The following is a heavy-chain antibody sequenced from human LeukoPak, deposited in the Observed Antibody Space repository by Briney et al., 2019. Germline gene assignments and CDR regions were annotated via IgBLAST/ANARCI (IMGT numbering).Heavy chain of an antibody. Sequence: SETLSLTCTVSGGSISSYYWSWIRQPPGKGLEWIGYIYYSGSTNYNPSLKSRVTISVDTPKNQFSLKLSSVTAADTAVYYCARGASSSSGGYYYYYMDVWGKGTTVTVSS. CDR1: GGSISSYY. CDR2: IYYSGST. D-gene: IGHD6-6*01. V-gene: IGHV4-59*01. J-gene: IGHJ6*03. CDR3: ARGASSSSGGYYYYYMDV.